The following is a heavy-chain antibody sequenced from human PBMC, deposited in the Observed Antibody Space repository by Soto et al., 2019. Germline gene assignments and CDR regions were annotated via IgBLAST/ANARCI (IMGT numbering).Heavy chain of an antibody. CDR3: ARDLRGYSRYDYLDY. V-gene: IGHV4-31*03. Sequence: SETLSLTCTVSGGSISSGGYYWSWIRQHPGKGLEGVGYSYYTGSSYYNPSLKSRVTMSVDASKNQLSLRLASVTAAATAVYYCARDLRGYSRYDYLDYWGQGIPVTVSS. D-gene: IGHD5-12*01. CDR2: SYYTGSS. J-gene: IGHJ4*02. CDR1: GGSISSGGYY.